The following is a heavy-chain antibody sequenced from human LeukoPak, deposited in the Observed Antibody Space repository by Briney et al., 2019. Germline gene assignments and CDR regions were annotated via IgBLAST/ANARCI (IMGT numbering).Heavy chain of an antibody. D-gene: IGHD1-26*01. V-gene: IGHV1-69*13. CDR3: ARATEDGGSYYQSYFDY. J-gene: IGHJ4*02. CDR1: GGTFSSCA. CDR2: IIPIFGTA. Sequence: ASVKVSCKASGGTFSSCAISWVRQAPGQGLEWMGGIIPIFGTANYAQKFQGRVTITADESTSTAYMELSSLRSEDTAVYYCARATEDGGSYYQSYFDYWGQGTLVTVSS.